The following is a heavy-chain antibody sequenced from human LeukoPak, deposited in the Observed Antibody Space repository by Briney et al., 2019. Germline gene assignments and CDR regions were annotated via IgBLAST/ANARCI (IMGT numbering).Heavy chain of an antibody. CDR3: AKVITMVRGVIIEDAFDI. CDR2: ISGSGGST. Sequence: PGGSLRLSCAASGFTFSSYAMSWVRQAPGKGLEWVSAISGSGGSTYYADSVKGRFTISRDNSENTLYLQMNSLRAEGTAVYYCAKVITMVRGVIIEDAFDIWGQGTMVTVSS. CDR1: GFTFSSYA. V-gene: IGHV3-23*01. D-gene: IGHD3-10*01. J-gene: IGHJ3*02.